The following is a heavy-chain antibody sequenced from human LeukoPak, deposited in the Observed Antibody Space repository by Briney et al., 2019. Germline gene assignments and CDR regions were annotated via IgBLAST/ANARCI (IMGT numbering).Heavy chain of an antibody. V-gene: IGHV3-66*01. J-gene: IGHJ4*02. D-gene: IGHD6-19*01. Sequence: GGSLRPSCAASGFTVSSNYMSWVRQAPGKGLEWVSVIYSGGSTYYADSVKGRFTISRDNSKNTLYLQMNSLRAEDTAVYYCASVFAQWLEPDDYWGQGTLVTVSS. CDR1: GFTVSSNY. CDR2: IYSGGST. CDR3: ASVFAQWLEPDDY.